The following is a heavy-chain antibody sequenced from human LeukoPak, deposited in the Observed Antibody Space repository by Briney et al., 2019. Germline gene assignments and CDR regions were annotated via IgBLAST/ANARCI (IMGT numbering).Heavy chain of an antibody. J-gene: IGHJ4*02. CDR3: ARATMVRGVIITGVY. CDR1: GGSISSSNW. Sequence: SETLSLTCTVSGGSISSSNWWSWVRQPPGKGLEWIGEIYHSGSTNYNPSLKSRVTISVDKSKNQFSLKLSSVTAADTAVYYCARATMVRGVIITGVYWGQGTLVTVSS. CDR2: IYHSGST. D-gene: IGHD3-10*01. V-gene: IGHV4-4*02.